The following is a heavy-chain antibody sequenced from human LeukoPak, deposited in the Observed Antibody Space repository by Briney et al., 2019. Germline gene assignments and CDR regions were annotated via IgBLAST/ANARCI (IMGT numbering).Heavy chain of an antibody. D-gene: IGHD6-13*01. CDR3: AKVPLAASNTPSDY. CDR2: VYSSGST. Sequence: PSETLSLTCTVSGGSITNYYWSWIRQPPGKGLEWIGYVYSSGSTNYNPSFQSRVTMSVDTSKNQFSLKLTSVTAADTALYYCAKVPLAASNTPSDYWGQGTLVTVSS. CDR1: GGSITNYY. J-gene: IGHJ4*02. V-gene: IGHV4-59*01.